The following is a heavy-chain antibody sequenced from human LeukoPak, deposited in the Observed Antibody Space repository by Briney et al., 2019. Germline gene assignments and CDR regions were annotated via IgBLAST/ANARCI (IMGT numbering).Heavy chain of an antibody. Sequence: GGSLRLSCAASGFTFSHYGMHWVRQAPGKGLEWVALIRYDGINKYYADSVTGRFTISRDNSKNTLSVQMNSLRTEDTAMYYCAREGDSGDYYYEFDYWGRGTLVTVSS. CDR2: IRYDGINK. V-gene: IGHV3-30*02. CDR1: GFTFSHYG. J-gene: IGHJ4*02. CDR3: AREGDSGDYYYEFDY. D-gene: IGHD3-22*01.